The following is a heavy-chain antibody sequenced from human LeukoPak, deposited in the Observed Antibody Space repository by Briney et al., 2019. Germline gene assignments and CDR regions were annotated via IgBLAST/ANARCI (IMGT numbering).Heavy chain of an antibody. CDR3: ARGGLPGGFDY. D-gene: IGHD7-27*01. CDR2: INNDGSRT. J-gene: IGHJ4*02. V-gene: IGHV3-74*01. CDR1: GFTLSNSW. Sequence: GGSLRLSCAASGFTLSNSWMFWVRQAPGKGLVWVSDINNDGSRTSYADSVKGRFTISRDGAKNTLFLQMNSLRAEDTAVYYCARGGLPGGFDYWSQGTLVTVSS.